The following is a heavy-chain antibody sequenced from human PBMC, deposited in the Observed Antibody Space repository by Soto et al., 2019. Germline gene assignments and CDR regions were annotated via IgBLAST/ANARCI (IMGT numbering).Heavy chain of an antibody. V-gene: IGHV4-34*01. CDR2: LNHSGST. J-gene: IGHJ5*02. Sequence: QVQLQQWGAGLLQPSETLSLTCAVYGGSFSGDYWSWGRHPPGKGLEWIGKLNHSGSTNSNPSLKSRVTISVDTSKNHFSLKLRSVTAADTALYYCARGPLRGRSDPWGQGTLVTVSS. CDR1: GGSFSGDY. D-gene: IGHD3-10*01. CDR3: ARGPLRGRSDP.